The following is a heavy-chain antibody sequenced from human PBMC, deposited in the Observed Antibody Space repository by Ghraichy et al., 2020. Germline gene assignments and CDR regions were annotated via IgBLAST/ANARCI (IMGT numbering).Heavy chain of an antibody. V-gene: IGHV4-61*01. Sequence: SETLSLTCTVSGGSVSSGSYYWSWIRQPPGKGLEWIGYIYYSGSTNYNPSLKSRVTISVDTSKNQFSLKLSSVTAADTAVYYCARETIIFGVAYFDYWGQGTLVTVSS. D-gene: IGHD3-3*01. J-gene: IGHJ4*02. CDR1: GGSVSSGSYY. CDR3: ARETIIFGVAYFDY. CDR2: IYYSGST.